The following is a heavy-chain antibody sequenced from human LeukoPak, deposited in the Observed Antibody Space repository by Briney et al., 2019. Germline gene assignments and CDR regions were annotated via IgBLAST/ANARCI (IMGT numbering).Heavy chain of an antibody. Sequence: ASVKVSCKASGGTFSSYAISWVRQAPGQGLEWMGRIIPILGIANYAQKFQGRVTITADRSTRTAYMELSSLRSEDTAVYYCARSFHSSGGSCQSNYYYYGMDVWGQGTTVTVSS. V-gene: IGHV1-69*04. CDR1: GGTFSSYA. CDR3: ARSFHSSGGSCQSNYYYYGMDV. D-gene: IGHD2-15*01. CDR2: IIPILGIA. J-gene: IGHJ6*02.